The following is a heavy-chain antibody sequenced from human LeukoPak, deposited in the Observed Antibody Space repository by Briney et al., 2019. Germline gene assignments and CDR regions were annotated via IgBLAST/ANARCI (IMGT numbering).Heavy chain of an antibody. CDR3: ARDRQWELSSYFDY. CDR2: KSYDGSNK. CDR1: GFTFSSYA. V-gene: IGHV3-30-3*01. Sequence: QSGGSLRLSCAASGFTFSSYAMHWVRQAPGKGLEWVAVKSYDGSNKYYADSVKGRFTISGDNSKNTLYLQMNSLRAEDTAVYYCARDRQWELSSYFDYWGQGTLVTASS. D-gene: IGHD1-26*01. J-gene: IGHJ4*02.